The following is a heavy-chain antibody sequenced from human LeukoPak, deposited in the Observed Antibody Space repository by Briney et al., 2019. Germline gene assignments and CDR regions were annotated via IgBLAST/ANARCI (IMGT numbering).Heavy chain of an antibody. V-gene: IGHV1-46*01. CDR3: ARFAVPGIGGGEYYYYMDV. D-gene: IGHD2-21*01. CDR1: GYTFTGYW. CDR2: ISPSGGST. Sequence: GASVKVSCKAFGYTFTGYWMHWVRQAPGQGPEWMGVISPSGGSTIYAQKFKGRVTMTRNTSISTAYMELSSLRSEDTAVYYCARFAVPGIGGGEYYYYMDVWGKGTTVTISS. J-gene: IGHJ6*03.